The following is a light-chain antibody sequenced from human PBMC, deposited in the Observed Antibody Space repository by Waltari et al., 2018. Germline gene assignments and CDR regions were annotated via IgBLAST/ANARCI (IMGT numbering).Light chain of an antibody. V-gene: IGKV4-1*01. Sequence: DIVMTQSPDSLAVSLGERATINCKSSQGILGGSNNRNSLAWYQQKPGQSPNLLIYWASTRESGVPDRFSGSGSGTDFSLTISSLQAEDVAVYYCQQYYRVPLTFGGGTKIEIK. CDR3: QQYYRVPLT. J-gene: IGKJ4*01. CDR1: QGILGGSNNRNS. CDR2: WAS.